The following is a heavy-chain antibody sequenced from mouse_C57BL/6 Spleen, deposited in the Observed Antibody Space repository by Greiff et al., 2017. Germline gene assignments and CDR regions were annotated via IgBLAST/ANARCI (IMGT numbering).Heavy chain of an antibody. CDR1: GFTFTDYY. D-gene: IGHD2-1*01. Sequence: VQLKESGGGLVQPGGSLSLSCAASGFTFTDYYMSWVRQPPGKALEWLGFIRNKANGYTTEYSASVKGRFTISRDNSQSILYLQMNALRAEDSATYYCARYGNSGYFDYWGQGTTLTVSS. J-gene: IGHJ2*01. V-gene: IGHV7-3*01. CDR2: IRNKANGYTT. CDR3: ARYGNSGYFDY.